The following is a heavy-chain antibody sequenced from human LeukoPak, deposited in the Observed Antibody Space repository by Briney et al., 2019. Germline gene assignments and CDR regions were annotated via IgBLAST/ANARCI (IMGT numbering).Heavy chain of an antibody. J-gene: IGHJ4*02. CDR3: ARATGAYGPPFDF. Sequence: GRSLRLSCAASGFTFSSHGMHWVRQAPGKGLEWVAVIWYDGSNKYYADPVTGRFTISRDTSNNTLYLQMNSLRADDTAVYYCARATGAYGPPFDFWGQGTLVTVSS. CDR2: IWYDGSNK. V-gene: IGHV3-33*01. CDR1: GFTFSSHG. D-gene: IGHD2-8*02.